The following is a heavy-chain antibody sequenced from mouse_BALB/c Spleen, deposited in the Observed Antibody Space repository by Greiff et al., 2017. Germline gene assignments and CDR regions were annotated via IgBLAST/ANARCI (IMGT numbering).Heavy chain of an antibody. Sequence: EVKLVESGGGLVQPGGSLKLSCAASGFTFSSYTMSWVRQTPEKRLEWVAYISNGGGSTYYPDTVKGRFTISRDNAKNTLYLQMSSLKSEDTAMYYCARRSSHEGFAYWGQGTLVTVSA. V-gene: IGHV5-12-2*01. D-gene: IGHD1-1*01. CDR2: ISNGGGST. CDR1: GFTFSSYT. CDR3: ARRSSHEGFAY. J-gene: IGHJ3*01.